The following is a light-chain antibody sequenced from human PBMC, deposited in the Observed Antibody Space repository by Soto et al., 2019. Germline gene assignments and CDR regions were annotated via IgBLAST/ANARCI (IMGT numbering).Light chain of an antibody. J-gene: IGKJ4*01. V-gene: IGKV3-11*01. CDR2: DAS. CDR1: QSVSSS. CDR3: QQRSSCPLT. Sequence: EIVLTQSPATLSLSPGERATLSCRASQSVSSSLAWYQQKPGQTPRLLIYDASNRATGIPARFSGSGSGTDFTLTVSSLEPEDFAVYYCQQRSSCPLTFGGGTKEAIK.